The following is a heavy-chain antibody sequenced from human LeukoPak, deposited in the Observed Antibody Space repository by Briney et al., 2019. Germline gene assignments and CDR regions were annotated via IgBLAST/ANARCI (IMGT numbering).Heavy chain of an antibody. CDR1: GGSISSYY. CDR3: ARVVVPAAINYYYYYMDV. Sequence: PSETLSLTCTVSGGSISSYYWSWIRQPAGKGLEWIGRIYTSGSTNYNPSLKSRVTMSVDTSKSQFSLKLSSVTAADTAVYYCARVVVPAAINYYYYYMDVWGKGTTVTVSS. D-gene: IGHD2-2*02. CDR2: IYTSGST. V-gene: IGHV4-4*07. J-gene: IGHJ6*03.